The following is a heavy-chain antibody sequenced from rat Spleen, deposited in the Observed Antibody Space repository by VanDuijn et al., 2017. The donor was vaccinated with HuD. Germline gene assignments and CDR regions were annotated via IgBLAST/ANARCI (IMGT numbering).Heavy chain of an antibody. CDR3: ARADLASISTDGI. CDR1: GFTFSNYY. D-gene: IGHD1-2*01. Sequence: EVQLVESGGGLVQPGRSLKLSCAASGFTFSNYYMAWVRQAPTKGLGWVAYISTAGGNTYYRDSVRGRFTISRDNAKSALYLQMDSLRSEDTATYYCARADLASISTDGIWGQGVMVTVSS. V-gene: IGHV5-25*01. CDR2: ISTAGGNT. J-gene: IGHJ2*01.